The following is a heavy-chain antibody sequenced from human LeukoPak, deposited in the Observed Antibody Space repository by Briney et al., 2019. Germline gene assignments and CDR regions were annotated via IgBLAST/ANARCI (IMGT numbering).Heavy chain of an antibody. CDR1: GGSFSGYY. Sequence: SETLSLTCAVYGGSFSGYYWSWIRQPPGKGLEWIGEINHSGSTNYNPSLKSRVTISVDTSKNQFSLKLSSVTAADTAVYYCARGLSPSSSHDYWGQGTLVTVSS. CDR3: ARGLSPSSSHDY. J-gene: IGHJ4*02. CDR2: INHSGST. D-gene: IGHD6-13*01. V-gene: IGHV4-34*01.